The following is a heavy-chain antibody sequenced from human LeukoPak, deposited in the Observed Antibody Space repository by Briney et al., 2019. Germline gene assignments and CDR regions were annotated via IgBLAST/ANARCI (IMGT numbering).Heavy chain of an antibody. Sequence: QPGGSLRLSCAASGFTFSSYAMHWVRQAPGKGLEWVAVISYDGSNKYYADSVKGRFTISRDNSKNTLYLQMNSLRAEDTAVYYCARDPKGYCSGGSCYDNWFDPWGQGTLVTVSS. CDR2: ISYDGSNK. J-gene: IGHJ5*02. D-gene: IGHD2-15*01. V-gene: IGHV3-30*04. CDR3: ARDPKGYCSGGSCYDNWFDP. CDR1: GFTFSSYA.